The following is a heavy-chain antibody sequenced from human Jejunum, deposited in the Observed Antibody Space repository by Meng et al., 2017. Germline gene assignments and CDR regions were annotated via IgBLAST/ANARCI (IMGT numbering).Heavy chain of an antibody. Sequence: QVQLVQAGAEGKKPGSAVKGAGKASGGTFSTYTINWVRQAPGQGLEWMGKIVPVLGLADYAQKFQGRVTITADRSTSTAYMELSSLRSEDTAMYYCARDGDTYVGGYYFDYWGQGTLVTVSS. CDR1: GGTFSTYT. J-gene: IGHJ4*02. V-gene: IGHV1-69*08. CDR3: ARDGDTYVGGYYFDY. D-gene: IGHD5-18*01. CDR2: IVPVLGLA.